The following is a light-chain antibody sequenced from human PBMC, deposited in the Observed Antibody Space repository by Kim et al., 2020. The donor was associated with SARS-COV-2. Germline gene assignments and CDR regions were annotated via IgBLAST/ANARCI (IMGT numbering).Light chain of an antibody. Sequence: ASVGDRVTITCQATQVIRKFLNWYQQRPGKAPNLLIYDVSNLQTGVPSRFRGSGYGTDFTLTISSLQPEDFATYYCQQNDDFPITFGQGTRLEIK. V-gene: IGKV1-33*01. J-gene: IGKJ5*01. CDR2: DVS. CDR1: QVIRKF. CDR3: QQNDDFPIT.